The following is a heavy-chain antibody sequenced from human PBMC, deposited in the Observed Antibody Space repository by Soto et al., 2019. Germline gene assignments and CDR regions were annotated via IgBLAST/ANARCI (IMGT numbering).Heavy chain of an antibody. CDR1: GFTFSNYG. V-gene: IGHV3-30*18. CDR3: AKDLGSGSYLFDAFDI. J-gene: IGHJ3*02. Sequence: GGSLRLSCAASGFTFSNYGMHWVRQAPGKGLEWVAVISYDGSNKYYADSVKGRFTISRDNSKNTLYLQMNSLRAEVTAVYYCAKDLGSGSYLFDAFDIWGQGTMVTVSS. D-gene: IGHD1-26*01. CDR2: ISYDGSNK.